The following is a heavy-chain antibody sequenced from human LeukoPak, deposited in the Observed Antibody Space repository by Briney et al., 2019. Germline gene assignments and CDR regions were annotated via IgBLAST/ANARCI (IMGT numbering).Heavy chain of an antibody. Sequence: SETLSLTCTVSGGSISSYSWSWIRQPPGRGLEWIGYLYYSGTTNYNPSLKSRVTISVDTSKNQFSLRLNSVTAADTAVYYCARDGGSGGRLFDSWGQGTLVTVSS. D-gene: IGHD2-15*01. V-gene: IGHV4-59*01. CDR1: GGSISSYS. J-gene: IGHJ4*02. CDR2: LYYSGTT. CDR3: ARDGGSGGRLFDS.